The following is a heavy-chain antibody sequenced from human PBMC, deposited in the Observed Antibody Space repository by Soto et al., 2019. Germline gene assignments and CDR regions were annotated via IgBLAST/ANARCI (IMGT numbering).Heavy chain of an antibody. CDR3: AKDPYASPGATGPYGMDV. Sequence: PGGSLRLSCAASGFTFSSYAMSWVRQAPGKGLEWVSAISTSSAYTYYADSVKGRFTISRDNSKNTLYLQLNSPRAEDTAVYYCAKDPYASPGATGPYGMDVWGQGTTVTVSS. V-gene: IGHV3-23*01. J-gene: IGHJ6*02. D-gene: IGHD2-2*01. CDR1: GFTFSSYA. CDR2: ISTSSAYT.